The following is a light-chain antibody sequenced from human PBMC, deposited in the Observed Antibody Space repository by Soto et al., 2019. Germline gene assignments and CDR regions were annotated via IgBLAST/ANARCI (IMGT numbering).Light chain of an antibody. Sequence: QLVLTQSPSASASLGASVKLTCTLSSGHSSYAIAWHQQQPEKGPRYLMKLDSDGSHTKGDAIPDRFSGSSSGAERYLTIPSLQSEDEADYYCQTWGTCIHVVFGGGTKRTVL. CDR1: SGHSSYA. J-gene: IGLJ2*01. CDR2: LDSDGSH. CDR3: QTWGTCIHVV. V-gene: IGLV4-69*01.